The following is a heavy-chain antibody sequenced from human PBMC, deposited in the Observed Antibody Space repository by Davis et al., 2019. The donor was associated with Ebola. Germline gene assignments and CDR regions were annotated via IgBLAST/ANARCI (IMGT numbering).Heavy chain of an antibody. J-gene: IGHJ6*02. Sequence: GESLKISCVGSGFTFNFYVMSWVRQAPGKGLEWVSVIYSGGSTYYADSVKGRFTISRHNSKNTLYLQMNSLRAEDTAVYYCARRLYPGHYYYGMDVWGQGTTVTVSS. CDR3: ARRLYPGHYYYGMDV. CDR1: GFTFNFYV. CDR2: IYSGGST. V-gene: IGHV3-53*04. D-gene: IGHD2-2*02.